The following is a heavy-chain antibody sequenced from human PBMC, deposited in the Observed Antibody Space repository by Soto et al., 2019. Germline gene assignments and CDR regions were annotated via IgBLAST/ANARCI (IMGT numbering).Heavy chain of an antibody. CDR1: GGYISSGGYY. CDR2: IYYSGST. Sequence: PSETLSVTCTVAGGYISSGGYYWSWISQHPGKGLEWIGYIYYSGSTYYNPSLKSRVTISVDTSKNQFSLKLSSVTAADTAVYYCAREGAMVRGVTSDYWGQGTLVTVSS. V-gene: IGHV4-31*03. D-gene: IGHD3-10*01. CDR3: AREGAMVRGVTSDY. J-gene: IGHJ4*02.